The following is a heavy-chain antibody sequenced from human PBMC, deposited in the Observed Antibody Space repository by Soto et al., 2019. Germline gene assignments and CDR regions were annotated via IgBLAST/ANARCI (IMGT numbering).Heavy chain of an antibody. CDR2: IYSNGDT. J-gene: IGHJ6*02. V-gene: IGHV4-31*03. D-gene: IGHD6-6*01. CDR3: ARRGGSSSRYYYYAMDV. CDR1: SDSMNSGGYY. Sequence: KTSETLSLTCSVSSDSMNSGGYYWSWIRQHPGKGLEWIGYIYSNGDTYYNPSLKSRVTISVDTSKNQFSLNLTSVTAADTAVYYCARRGGSSSRYYYYAMDVWGQGTTVTVYS.